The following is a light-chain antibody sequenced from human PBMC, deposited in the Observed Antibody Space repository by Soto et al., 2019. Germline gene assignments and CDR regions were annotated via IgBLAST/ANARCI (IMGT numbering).Light chain of an antibody. Sequence: DIPMAPSPFTPSAPLGDRGTLPCRASQSISSWLAWYQQKPGKAPKLLIYDASSLESGVPSRFSGSGSGTEFTLTISSLQPDDFATYYCQQYNSYWTFGQGTKVDIK. CDR2: DAS. V-gene: IGKV1-5*01. CDR1: QSISSW. CDR3: QQYNSYWT. J-gene: IGKJ1*01.